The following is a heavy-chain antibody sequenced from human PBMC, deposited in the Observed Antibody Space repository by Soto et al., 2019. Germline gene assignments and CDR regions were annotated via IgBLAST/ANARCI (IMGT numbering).Heavy chain of an antibody. CDR2: IWYDGSNE. CDR3: ARDPDYVDTTIYYYYAMDV. V-gene: IGHV3-33*01. Sequence: QPGGSLRLSGAAAGFTFSSYGMHWVLQAPGNGLEWVSVIWYDGSNEYYEDSVKGRFTISRDNSKNTLYLHMNRLRAEDTAVYYCARDPDYVDTTIYYYYAMDVRRQGTTVTVSS. CDR1: GFTFSSYG. J-gene: IGHJ6*02. D-gene: IGHD4-17*01.